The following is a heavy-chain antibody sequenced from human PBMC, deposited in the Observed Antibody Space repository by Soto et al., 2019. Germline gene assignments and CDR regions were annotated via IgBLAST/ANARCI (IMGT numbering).Heavy chain of an antibody. J-gene: IGHJ4*02. CDR1: GFTFSSYG. V-gene: IGHV3-30*18. D-gene: IGHD3-16*01. Sequence: PGGSLRLSCAASGFTFSSYGMHLVRQAPGKGLEWVAIISYDGSNKYYADSVKGQFTISRDNSKNTLYLQMNGLRVEDTAVYYCAKDLDRSLGGSDYWGQGTLVTVSS. CDR3: AKDLDRSLGGSDY. CDR2: ISYDGSNK.